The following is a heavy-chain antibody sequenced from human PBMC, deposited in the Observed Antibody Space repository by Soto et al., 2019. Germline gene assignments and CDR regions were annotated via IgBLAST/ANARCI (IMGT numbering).Heavy chain of an antibody. V-gene: IGHV3-23*01. Sequence: EVHLLESGGGLVQPGGSLRLSCAASEFTFSSYAMSWVRQAPGKGLEWVSAISGSGGSTDYADSVKGRFPISRDHSNNLFYLQMNSLRAEDTALYYCAKCAYYSGWYFDLWGRGTLVTVSS. D-gene: IGHD2-15*01. CDR2: ISGSGGST. J-gene: IGHJ2*01. CDR1: EFTFSSYA. CDR3: AKCAYYSGWYFDL.